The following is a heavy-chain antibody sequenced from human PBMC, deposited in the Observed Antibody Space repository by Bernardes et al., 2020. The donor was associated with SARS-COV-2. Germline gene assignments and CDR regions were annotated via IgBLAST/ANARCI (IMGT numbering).Heavy chain of an antibody. CDR3: ARGIVVVPAAIGGDNWFDP. V-gene: IGHV1-18*01. D-gene: IGHD2-2*01. CDR2: ISAYNGNT. J-gene: IGHJ5*02. Sequence: ASVKVSCMASGYTFTSYGISWVRQAPGQGLEWMGWISAYNGNTNYAQKLQGRVTMTTDTSTSTAYMELRSLRSDDTAVYYCARGIVVVPAAIGGDNWFDPWGQGTLVTVSS. CDR1: GYTFTSYG.